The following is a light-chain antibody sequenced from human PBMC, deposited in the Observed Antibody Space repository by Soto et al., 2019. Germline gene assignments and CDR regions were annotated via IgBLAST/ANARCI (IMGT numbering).Light chain of an antibody. J-gene: IGKJ2*01. CDR2: GAS. V-gene: IGKV3-15*01. CDR3: QQSNNGPYT. CDR1: QSVSHN. Sequence: EIVMTQSPATLSVSPGERATLSCRASQSVSHNLAWYQQKPGQAPRLLFYGASFRATGVPARFSGSGSGTDFTLTISSLQSEDFAIYYCQQSNNGPYTFGQGTKLDIK.